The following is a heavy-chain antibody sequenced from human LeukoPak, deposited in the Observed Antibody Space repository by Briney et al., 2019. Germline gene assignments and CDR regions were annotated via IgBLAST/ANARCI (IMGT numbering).Heavy chain of an antibody. CDR3: ARSRLWFGESNPYYYYMDV. CDR2: IYYSGST. D-gene: IGHD3-10*01. Sequence: SETLSLTRTVSGGSISSYYWSWIRQPPGKGLEWIGYIYYSGSTNYNPSLKSRVTISVDTSKNQFSLKLSSVTAADTAVYYCARSRLWFGESNPYYYYMDVWGKGTTVTISS. CDR1: GGSISSYY. J-gene: IGHJ6*03. V-gene: IGHV4-59*01.